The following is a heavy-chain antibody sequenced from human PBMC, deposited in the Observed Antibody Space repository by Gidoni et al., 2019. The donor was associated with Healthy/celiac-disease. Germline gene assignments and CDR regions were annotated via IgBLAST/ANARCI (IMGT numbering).Heavy chain of an antibody. CDR3: ARGPPYYYGSGRVYYGMDV. D-gene: IGHD3-10*01. CDR1: GGSFSGYY. J-gene: IGHJ6*02. Sequence: QVQLQQWGAGLLKPSATLSLTCAVYGGSFSGYYWSWIRQPPGKGLEWIGEIKHSGSTNYNPTLKSRVTISVDTSKNQFSLKLSSVTAADTAVYYCARGPPYYYGSGRVYYGMDVWGQGTTVTVSS. CDR2: IKHSGST. V-gene: IGHV4-34*01.